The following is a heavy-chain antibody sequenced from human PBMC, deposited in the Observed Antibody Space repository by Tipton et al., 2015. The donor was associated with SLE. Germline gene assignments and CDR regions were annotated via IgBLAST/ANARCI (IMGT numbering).Heavy chain of an antibody. CDR3: AVRYCSGGSCRSRGWFDP. Sequence: QLVQSGAEVKKPGASVKVSCKASGYTFSNYYMNWVRQAPGHGLEWMGRIDASSGGTNTAQRFQDRVTLTRDTSSRTAYMEMSRLTFDDTAFYYCAVRYCSGGSCRSRGWFDPWGRGTLVTVSS. V-gene: IGHV1-2*06. D-gene: IGHD2-15*01. J-gene: IGHJ5*02. CDR2: IDASSGGT. CDR1: GYTFSNYY.